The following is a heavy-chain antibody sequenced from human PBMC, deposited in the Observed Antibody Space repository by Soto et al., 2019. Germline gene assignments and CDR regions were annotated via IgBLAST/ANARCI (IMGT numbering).Heavy chain of an antibody. Sequence: GGSLRLSCAASGFTFDDYSMHWVRQVLGKGLEWGSSISWNSGNIGYADPVKGRFTTSRDNAKNSLYLQMNSLRPEDTALYYCVRSKGGYSYGTPFDYWGQGT. CDR2: ISWNSGNI. D-gene: IGHD5-18*01. V-gene: IGHV3-9*01. CDR1: GFTFDDYS. CDR3: VRSKGGYSYGTPFDY. J-gene: IGHJ4*02.